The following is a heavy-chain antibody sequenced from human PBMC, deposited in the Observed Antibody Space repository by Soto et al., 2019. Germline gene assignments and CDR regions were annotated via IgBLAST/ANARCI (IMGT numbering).Heavy chain of an antibody. J-gene: IGHJ4*02. CDR1: GYTFTSYA. V-gene: IGHV1-3*01. CDR3: ARDLGGWPDY. D-gene: IGHD2-15*01. CDR2: INAGIRNT. Sequence: QVQLVQSGAEVTKPGASVKVSCKASGYTFTSYAMHWVRQPPGQRPEWMGWINAGIRNTKYSQKFQGRVTITRDTSASTAYMELSSLRSEDTAVYYCARDLGGWPDYWRQGTLVTVSS.